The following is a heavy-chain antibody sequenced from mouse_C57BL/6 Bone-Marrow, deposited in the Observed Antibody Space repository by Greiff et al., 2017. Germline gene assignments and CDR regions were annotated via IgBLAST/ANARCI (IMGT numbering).Heavy chain of an antibody. J-gene: IGHJ2*01. D-gene: IGHD1-1*01. CDR2: IDPENGDT. CDR1: GFNIKDDY. V-gene: IGHV14-4*01. CDR3: TSTVVASYFDY. Sequence: VQLQQSGAELVRPGASVKLSCTASGFNIKDDYMHWVKQRPEQGLEWIGWIDPENGDTEYASKFQGKATITADTSSNTAYLQLSSLTSEDTAVYYCTSTVVASYFDYWGQGTTLTVSS.